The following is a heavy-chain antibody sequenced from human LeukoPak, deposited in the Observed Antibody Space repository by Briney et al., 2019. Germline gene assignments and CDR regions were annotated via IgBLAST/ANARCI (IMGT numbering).Heavy chain of an antibody. CDR1: GGTFSSYA. CDR2: IIPIFGTA. CDR3: AREKGQVAGGDFDY. Sequence: GASVKVFCKASGGTFSSYAISWVRQAPGQGLEWMGGIIPIFGTANYAQKFQGRVTITADESTSTAYMELSSLRSEDTAVYYCAREKGQVAGGDFDYWGQGTLVTVSS. V-gene: IGHV1-69*13. J-gene: IGHJ4*02. D-gene: IGHD6-19*01.